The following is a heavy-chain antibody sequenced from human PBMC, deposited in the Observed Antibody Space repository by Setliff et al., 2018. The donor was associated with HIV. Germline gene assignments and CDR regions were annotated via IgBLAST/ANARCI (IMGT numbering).Heavy chain of an antibody. CDR2: IYYSGST. V-gene: IGHV4-30-4*08. J-gene: IGHJ4*02. Sequence: SETLSLTCTVPGGSISSRSYYWGWIRQPPGKGLEWIGYIYYSGSTYYNPSLKSRVTISVDTSKNQFSLKLSSVTAADTAVYYCASLNYYDSSGYYPHWGQGTLVTVS. CDR1: GGSISSRSYY. D-gene: IGHD3-22*01. CDR3: ASLNYYDSSGYYPH.